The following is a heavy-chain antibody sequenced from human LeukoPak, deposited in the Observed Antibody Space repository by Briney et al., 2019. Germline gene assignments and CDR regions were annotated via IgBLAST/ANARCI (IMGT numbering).Heavy chain of an antibody. CDR1: GYTFTDYG. CDR3: ARVPGSSSSNPDYYYYYMDV. V-gene: IGHV1-18*01. D-gene: IGHD6-6*01. J-gene: IGHJ6*03. CDR2: ISVYNVNT. Sequence: ASVRVSCVTSGYTFTDYGISWVRQAPGQGLEWLGWISVYNVNTKYAKKFQGRVTMTRDTSTTTVYMELTGLTSDDTATYYCARVPGSSSSNPDYYYYYMDVWGKGTTVTVSS.